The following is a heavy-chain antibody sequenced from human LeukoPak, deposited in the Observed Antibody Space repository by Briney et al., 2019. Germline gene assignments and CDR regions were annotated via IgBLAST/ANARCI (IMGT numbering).Heavy chain of an antibody. CDR3: GRLARNAWYAVDY. Sequence: GGSLRLSCAASDFTFSFYWMTWVRQAPGEGREWVANILPDGSEKYYLDSVKGRFTISRDNPTNSLYLQINSLRAEDTALYYCGRLARNAWYAVDYWGQGTLVTVSS. J-gene: IGHJ4*02. CDR1: DFTFSFYW. CDR2: ILPDGSEK. D-gene: IGHD6-19*01. V-gene: IGHV3-7*01.